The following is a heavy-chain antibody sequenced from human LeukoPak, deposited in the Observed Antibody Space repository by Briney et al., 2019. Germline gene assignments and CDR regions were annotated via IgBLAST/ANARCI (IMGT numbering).Heavy chain of an antibody. V-gene: IGHV3-11*04. J-gene: IGHJ3*02. Sequence: GGSLRLSCAASGFTFSDYYMGWIRQAPGKGLEWVSYISSSGSTIYYADSVKGRFTISRDNAKNSLYLQMNSLRAEDTAVYYCARDYYDSSGYPVGVFDIWGQGTMVTVSS. D-gene: IGHD3-22*01. CDR2: ISSSGSTI. CDR3: ARDYYDSSGYPVGVFDI. CDR1: GFTFSDYY.